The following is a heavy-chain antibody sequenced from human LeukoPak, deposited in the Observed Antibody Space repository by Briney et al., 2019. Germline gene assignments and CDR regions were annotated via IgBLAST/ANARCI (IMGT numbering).Heavy chain of an antibody. CDR1: GFTFSTYW. CDR2: IKQDGSEI. Sequence: PGGSLRVSCAASGFTFSTYWMHWVRQAPGRGLEWVANIKQDGSEIYYVDSVKGRFTISRDNAKSLLYLQMNSLRVEDTAVYYCVRAMDVWGQGTTVTVSS. V-gene: IGHV3-7*03. J-gene: IGHJ6*02. CDR3: VRAMDV.